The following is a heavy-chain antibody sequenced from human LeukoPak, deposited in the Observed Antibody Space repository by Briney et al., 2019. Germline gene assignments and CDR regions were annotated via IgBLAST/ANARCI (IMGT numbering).Heavy chain of an antibody. CDR2: IYYSGST. D-gene: IGHD3-10*01. CDR3: LRSIPEHGNYYGSGSYLNWFDP. CDR1: GGSISSGDYY. Sequence: SETLSLTCTVSGGSISSGDYYWSWIRQPPGKGLEWIGYIYYSGSTYYNPSLKSRVTISVDTSKNQFSLKLSSVTAADTAVYYALRSIPEHGNYYGSGSYLNWFDPWGQGTLVTVSS. J-gene: IGHJ5*02. V-gene: IGHV4-30-4*01.